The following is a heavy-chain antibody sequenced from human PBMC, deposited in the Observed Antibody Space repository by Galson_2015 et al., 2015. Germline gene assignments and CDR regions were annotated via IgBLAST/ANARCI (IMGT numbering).Heavy chain of an antibody. J-gene: IGHJ4*02. CDR3: LGGRVY. Sequence: SLRLSCAASGFSFDTWAMTWVRQPPGKGLEWVSSITSSLGTYYANSVKGRFTISRDNSKNTAYLQMNSLRPEDTAIYYCLGGRVYWGQGILVTVSS. V-gene: IGHV3-23*01. CDR2: ITSSLGT. D-gene: IGHD3-10*01. CDR1: GFSFDTWA.